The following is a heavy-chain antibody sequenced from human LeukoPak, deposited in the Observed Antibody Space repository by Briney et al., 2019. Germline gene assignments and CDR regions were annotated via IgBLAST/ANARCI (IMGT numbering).Heavy chain of an antibody. D-gene: IGHD3-16*01. CDR2: ILDSGYST. CDR3: AKLGGHPLHNYYVGV. CDR1: GFTFGSYA. J-gene: IGHJ6*03. Sequence: GGSLRLSWAASGFTFGSYAMSWVRQAPGKGLEWVSGILDSGYSTYYANSVKGRFTISRDNSNNTLYLQMNSLRAEDTAVYYCAKLGGHPLHNYYVGVWGKGTTVAVSS. V-gene: IGHV3-23*01.